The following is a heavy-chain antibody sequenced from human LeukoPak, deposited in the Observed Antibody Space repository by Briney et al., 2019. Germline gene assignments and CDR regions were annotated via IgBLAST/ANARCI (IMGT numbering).Heavy chain of an antibody. J-gene: IGHJ4*02. CDR2: ISADGSST. V-gene: IGHV3-74*01. Sequence: PGGSLRLSCAASGFSFRTFWMHRLRQVPGKGLVWVSRISADGSSTSYADSVKGRFTISRDNAKNSLYLQMNSLRAEDTAVYYRARGSGSSGYSDYWGQGTLVTVSS. D-gene: IGHD3-22*01. CDR3: ARGSGSSGYSDY. CDR1: GFSFRTFW.